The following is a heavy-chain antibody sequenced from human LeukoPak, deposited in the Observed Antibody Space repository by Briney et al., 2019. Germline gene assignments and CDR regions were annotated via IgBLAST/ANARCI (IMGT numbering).Heavy chain of an antibody. CDR3: AKDQGP. Sequence: GGSLRLSCAASGFTFDDYAMHWVRQAPGKGLEWVSGISWNSGSIGYADSVKGRFTISRDNAKNSLYLQMNSLRAEDTPLYYCAKDQGPWGQGTLVTVSS. CDR1: GFTFDDYA. CDR2: ISWNSGSI. J-gene: IGHJ5*02. V-gene: IGHV3-9*01.